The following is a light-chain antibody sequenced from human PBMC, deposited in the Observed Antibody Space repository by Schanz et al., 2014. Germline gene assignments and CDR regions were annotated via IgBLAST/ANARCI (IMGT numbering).Light chain of an antibody. CDR3: QQTYTTPCA. CDR2: VAS. J-gene: IGKJ2*02. V-gene: IGKV1-39*01. Sequence: DIQMTQSPSSLSASLGDRVTITCRASQSISNYLNWYQQKPGKAHKLLIYVASSLQSGVPSRFSGSGSGTDFTLTISSRQPEDFATYYWQQTYTTPCALGQGTKREIK. CDR1: QSISNY.